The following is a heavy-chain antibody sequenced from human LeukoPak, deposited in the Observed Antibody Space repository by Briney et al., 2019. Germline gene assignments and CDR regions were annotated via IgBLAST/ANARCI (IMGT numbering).Heavy chain of an antibody. D-gene: IGHD6-13*01. Sequence: GSLRLSCAAYGFTFSTYWMHCVPHDPGKGLEWVSRPSPDGTSSLYADSVKGRFTISRENSKNTLYLQMNSLRAEDTAVYYCARDPQSSQQQVAYWGQGTLVTVSS. V-gene: IGHV3-74*01. J-gene: IGHJ4*02. CDR1: GFTFSTYW. CDR2: PSPDGTSS. CDR3: ARDPQSSQQQVAY.